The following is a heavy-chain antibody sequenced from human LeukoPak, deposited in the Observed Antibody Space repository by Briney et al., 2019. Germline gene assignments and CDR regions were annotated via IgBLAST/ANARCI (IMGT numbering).Heavy chain of an antibody. CDR3: ARGLGVVPAASDAFDI. Sequence: SETLSLTCAVYGGSFSGYYWSWIRQPPGKGLEWIGEINHSGSTNHNPSLKSRVTISVDTSKNQFSLKLSSVTAADTAVYYCARGLGVVPAASDAFDIWGQGTMVTVSS. CDR2: INHSGST. J-gene: IGHJ3*02. V-gene: IGHV4-34*01. CDR1: GGSFSGYY. D-gene: IGHD2-2*01.